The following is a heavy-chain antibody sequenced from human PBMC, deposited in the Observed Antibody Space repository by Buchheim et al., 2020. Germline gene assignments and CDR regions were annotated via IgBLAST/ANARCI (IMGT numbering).Heavy chain of an antibody. CDR1: GFTFSSYA. J-gene: IGHJ4*02. Sequence: EVQLLESGGGLVQPGGSLRLSCAASGFTFSSYAMSWVRQAPGKGLEWVSAISGSGGSTYYADSVKGWFTISRDNSTHTLYLQMNSLRAEDTAVYYCAKDVLSGYVGRAYYFDYWGQGTL. CDR2: ISGSGGST. CDR3: AKDVLSGYVGRAYYFDY. D-gene: IGHD5-12*01. V-gene: IGHV3-23*01.